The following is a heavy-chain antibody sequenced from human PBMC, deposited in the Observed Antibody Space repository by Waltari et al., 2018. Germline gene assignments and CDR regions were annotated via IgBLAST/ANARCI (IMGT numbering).Heavy chain of an antibody. CDR1: GFTFSSYA. CDR2: ISGSGGST. J-gene: IGHJ5*02. CDR3: ARLVARGGSSWYLPWFDP. V-gene: IGHV3-23*01. D-gene: IGHD6-13*01. Sequence: EVQLLESGGGLVQPGGSLRLSCAASGFTFSSYAMSWVRQAPGKGLECVSGISGSGGSTYYPDAGKGRFTIFRDDSKNTLYRQMISLRAEDTAVYYWARLVARGGSSWYLPWFDPWGQGTLVTVSS.